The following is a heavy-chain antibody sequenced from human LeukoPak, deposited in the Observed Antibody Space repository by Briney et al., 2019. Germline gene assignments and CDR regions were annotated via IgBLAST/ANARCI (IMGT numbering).Heavy chain of an antibody. V-gene: IGHV3-7*01. CDR2: IKQDGSEK. D-gene: IGHD1-7*01. CDR3: LGTSNSFDY. Sequence: PGGSLRLSCAASGFTFSSYWMSWVRQAPGKGLEWVANIKQDGSEKYYVDSVKGRFTISRDNAKNSLYLQMNSLRAEDTAVYYALGTSNSFDYWGQGTLVTVSS. CDR1: GFTFSSYW. J-gene: IGHJ4*02.